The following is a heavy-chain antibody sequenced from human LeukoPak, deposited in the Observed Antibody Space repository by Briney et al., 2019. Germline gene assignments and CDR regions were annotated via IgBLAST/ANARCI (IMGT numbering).Heavy chain of an antibody. Sequence: PSETLSLTCAVYGGSFRDYYWSWIRQTPGEGLQWIGGIKYSGSTDYNPSLKSRVTMSIDTSKSQFSLKFTSVTAADTAVYSCARGILGQGYFDLWGRDTLVTVSS. J-gene: IGHJ2*01. CDR3: ARGILGQGYFDL. V-gene: IGHV4-34*01. D-gene: IGHD3/OR15-3a*01. CDR2: IKYSGST. CDR1: GGSFRDYY.